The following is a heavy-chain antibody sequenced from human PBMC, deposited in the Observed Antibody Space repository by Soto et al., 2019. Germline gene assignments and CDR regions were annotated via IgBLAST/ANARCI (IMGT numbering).Heavy chain of an antibody. Sequence: QVQLVESGGGVVQPGRSLRLSCVVSGFSFSDYGMHWVRQAPGKGLEWVAVIPYDGSNQYYADSVKGRFTTSRDNSKNTLYLQMNSLRAEDTAVYYCAKDPEYRRSTLRNYFDYWGQGTLVTVSS. J-gene: IGHJ4*02. V-gene: IGHV3-30*18. D-gene: IGHD6-6*01. CDR2: IPYDGSNQ. CDR1: GFSFSDYG. CDR3: AKDPEYRRSTLRNYFDY.